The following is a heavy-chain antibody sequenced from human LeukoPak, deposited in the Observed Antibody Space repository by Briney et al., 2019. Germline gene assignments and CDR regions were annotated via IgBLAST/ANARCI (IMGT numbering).Heavy chain of an antibody. CDR1: GSTFSSYD. CDR3: ARVAGWHWFDP. Sequence: GGSLRLSCAASGSTFSSYDMTWVRQAPGRGLEWVSSIRPSGDNTYYGDSVKGRFTISRDNSKNTVYLQMNNMRVDDTAVHYCARVAGWHWFDPWGQGTLVTVSS. CDR2: IRPSGDNT. J-gene: IGHJ5*02. D-gene: IGHD6-19*01. V-gene: IGHV3-23*01.